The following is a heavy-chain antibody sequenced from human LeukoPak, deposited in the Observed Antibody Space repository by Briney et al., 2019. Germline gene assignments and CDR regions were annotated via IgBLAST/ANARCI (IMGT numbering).Heavy chain of an antibody. Sequence: GGSLRLSCAASGFTFSSYGMHWVRQAPGKGLEWVAVISYDGSNKYYADSVKGRFTISRDNSKNTLYLQMNSLRAEDTAVYYCARELPNDFWSGPGFDSWGQGTLVTVSS. CDR2: ISYDGSNK. CDR3: ARELPNDFWSGPGFDS. CDR1: GFTFSSYG. V-gene: IGHV3-30*03. J-gene: IGHJ4*02. D-gene: IGHD3-3*01.